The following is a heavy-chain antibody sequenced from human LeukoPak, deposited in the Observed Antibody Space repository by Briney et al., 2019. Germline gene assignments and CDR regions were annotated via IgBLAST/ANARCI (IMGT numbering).Heavy chain of an antibody. Sequence: GASVKLSCKASGYTFTSYDVNWGRQATGHRLEGMGWMNPNSGNTGYEQQFQGRVTMTRNTSISTAYMELSSLRAEDTAVYYCARVSVRRGSDAFDIWGQGTMVTVSS. V-gene: IGHV1-8*01. J-gene: IGHJ3*02. D-gene: IGHD3-10*01. CDR2: MNPNSGNT. CDR1: GYTFTSYD. CDR3: ARVSVRRGSDAFDI.